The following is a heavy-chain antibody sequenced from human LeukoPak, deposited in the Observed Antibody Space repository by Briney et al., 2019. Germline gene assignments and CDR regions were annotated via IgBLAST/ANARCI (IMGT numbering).Heavy chain of an antibody. D-gene: IGHD4-11*01. CDR1: GYTFTSYG. V-gene: IGHV1-18*04. CDR3: ARDVGGSHGYSIDY. J-gene: IGHJ4*02. Sequence: ASLKVSCKASGYTFTSYGISWVRPAPGQGLGWVGGISGNNINTDYAQKLQGRVTMTTDTSTSTAYVELKSLRSDDTAVYYCARDVGGSHGYSIDYWGQGTLVTVSS. CDR2: ISGNNINT.